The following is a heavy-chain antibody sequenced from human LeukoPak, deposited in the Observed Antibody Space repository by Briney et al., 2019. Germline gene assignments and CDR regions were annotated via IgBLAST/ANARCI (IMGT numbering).Heavy chain of an antibody. CDR2: IYTSGST. CDR3: ARGSGYSSGWYYFDY. CDR1: GGSISSGSYY. D-gene: IGHD6-19*01. Sequence: SETLSLTCTVSGGSISSGSYYWSWIRQPAGKGLEWIGRIYTSGSTNYNPSLKSRVTISVGTSKNQFSLKLSSVTAADTAVYYCARGSGYSSGWYYFDYWGQGTLVTVSS. J-gene: IGHJ4*02. V-gene: IGHV4-61*02.